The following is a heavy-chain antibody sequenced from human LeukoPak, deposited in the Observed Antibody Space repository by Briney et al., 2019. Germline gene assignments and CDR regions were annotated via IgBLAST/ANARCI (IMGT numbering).Heavy chain of an antibody. D-gene: IGHD2-15*01. V-gene: IGHV5-51*01. J-gene: IGHJ4*02. CDR3: ARRSGGLDY. CDR1: GYSFTTYW. CDR2: IYPGDSDT. Sequence: GESLKISCKASGYSFTTYWIGWVRQMPGKGLEWMGIIYPGDSDTRYSPSFQGQVTMSADKSINTDYLQWNSLRASDTAMYYCARRSGGLDYWGQGTLVTVSS.